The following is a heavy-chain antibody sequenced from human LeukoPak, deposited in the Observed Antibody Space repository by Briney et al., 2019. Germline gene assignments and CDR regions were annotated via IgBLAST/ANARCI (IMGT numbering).Heavy chain of an antibody. V-gene: IGHV3-7*01. D-gene: IGHD3-22*01. Sequence: GGSLRLSCAASGFSFSTSWMAWVRQAPGKGLEWAANIKKDGSEKIYGDSVKGRLTISRDNAKSSLFLQMNSLRPEDTAVYYCASQDSNNAFEIWGQGTKVTVSS. CDR1: GFSFSTSW. J-gene: IGHJ3*02. CDR3: ASQDSNNAFEI. CDR2: IKKDGSEK.